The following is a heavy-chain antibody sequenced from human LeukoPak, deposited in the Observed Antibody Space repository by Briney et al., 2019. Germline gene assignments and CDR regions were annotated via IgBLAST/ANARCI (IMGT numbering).Heavy chain of an antibody. D-gene: IGHD3-10*01. J-gene: IGHJ4*02. V-gene: IGHV3-15*01. CDR1: GFPFSNAW. CDR3: STVSPYYGSGTTSPDS. CDR2: IKSKTDGGKT. Sequence: GGSLRLSCAASGFPFSNAWMSWVRQAPGKGLEWVGRIKSKTDGGKTDYAAPVQGRFSISRDDSEHTLYLQMNGLNTEDTAVYYCSTVSPYYGSGTTSPDSWGQGTLVVVSS.